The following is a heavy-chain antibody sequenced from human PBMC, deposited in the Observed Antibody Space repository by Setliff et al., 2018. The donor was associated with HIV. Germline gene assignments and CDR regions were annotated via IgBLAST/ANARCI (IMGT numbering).Heavy chain of an antibody. CDR3: ARHSALGGYYSPFDY. V-gene: IGHV4-34*01. J-gene: IGHJ4*02. CDR1: GGSFSGYY. CDR2: INHSGNT. D-gene: IGHD3-22*01. Sequence: SETLSLTCAFNGGSFSGYYWMWIRQSPGEGLEWIGEINHSGNTNYNPSLKSRVTMSGDTSKNQFSLKLSSVTAADTTVYYCARHSALGGYYSPFDYWGPGTLVTVS.